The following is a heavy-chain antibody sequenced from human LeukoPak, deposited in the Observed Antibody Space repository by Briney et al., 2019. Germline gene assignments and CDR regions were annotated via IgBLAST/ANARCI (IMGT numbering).Heavy chain of an antibody. CDR1: GGSISSSNW. V-gene: IGHV4-4*02. D-gene: IGHD3-10*01. CDR3: ARGRGSGSSDIDY. J-gene: IGHJ4*02. Sequence: PSETLSLTCAVSGGSISSSNWWSWVRQPPGKGLEWIGEIYHSGSTYYNPSLKSRVTISVDTSKNQFSLKLSSVTAADTAVYYCARGRGSGSSDIDYWGQGTLVTVSS. CDR2: IYHSGST.